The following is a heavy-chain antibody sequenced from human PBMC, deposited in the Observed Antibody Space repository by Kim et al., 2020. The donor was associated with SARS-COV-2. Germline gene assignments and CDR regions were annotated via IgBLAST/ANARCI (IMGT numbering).Heavy chain of an antibody. CDR3: ASGRSTGA. J-gene: IGHJ5*02. V-gene: IGHV3-48*03. CDR1: GFTFSSYE. CDR2: ISGSGTTI. D-gene: IGHD2-2*01. Sequence: GGSLRLSCAASGFTFSSYEMNWVRQAPGKGLEWISYISGSGTTIYYADSVKGRFTISRDNARKSLYLQMNSLRAEDTAVYYCASGRSTGAWGQGTLVTVSS.